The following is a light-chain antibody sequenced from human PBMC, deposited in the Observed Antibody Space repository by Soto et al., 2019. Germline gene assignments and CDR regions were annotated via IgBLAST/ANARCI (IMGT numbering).Light chain of an antibody. J-gene: IGKJ3*01. CDR2: DAS. Sequence: DIQMTQSPSSLPASVGDRVTITCQASQDISNYLNWYQQKPGKAPKLLIYDASNLETGVPSRFSGSGSGTDFTFTISSLQPEDIATYYCQQYDNLPPFGPGTKVDIK. CDR1: QDISNY. CDR3: QQYDNLPP. V-gene: IGKV1-33*01.